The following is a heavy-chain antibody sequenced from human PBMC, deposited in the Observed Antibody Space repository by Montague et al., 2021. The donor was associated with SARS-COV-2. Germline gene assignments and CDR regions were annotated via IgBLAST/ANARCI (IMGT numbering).Heavy chain of an antibody. Sequence: SETLSLTCSISGVSITSYYWSWVRQPAGTGLEWIGHIYASGSTNYSPSLKSRVRLSIDNPKNQFSLNLESLTAADTAVYYCVRDGGNWYYFDYWGQGALVTVSS. D-gene: IGHD3-16*01. J-gene: IGHJ4*02. V-gene: IGHV4-4*07. CDR2: IYASGST. CDR1: GVSITSYY. CDR3: VRDGGNWYYFDY.